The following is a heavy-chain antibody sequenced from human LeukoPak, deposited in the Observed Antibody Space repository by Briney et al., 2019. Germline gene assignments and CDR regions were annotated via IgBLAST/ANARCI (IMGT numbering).Heavy chain of an antibody. D-gene: IGHD2-2*01. V-gene: IGHV4-59*11. J-gene: IGHJ5*02. CDR3: ASKPVVPASQGHYFDP. CDR1: GGSISSHY. CDR2: IYYSGST. Sequence: PSETLSLTCTVSGGSISSHYWSWIRQPPGKGLEWIGYIYYSGSTNYNPSLKSRVTISVDTSKNQFSLKLSSVTAADTAVYYCASKPVVPASQGHYFDPWGQGTLVTVSS.